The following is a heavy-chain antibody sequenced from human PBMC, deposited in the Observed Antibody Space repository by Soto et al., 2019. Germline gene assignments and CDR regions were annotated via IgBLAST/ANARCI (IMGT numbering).Heavy chain of an antibody. D-gene: IGHD6-6*01. V-gene: IGHV1-69*13. CDR2: IIPIFGTA. Sequence: SVKVSCKASGGTFSSYAISWVRQAPGQGLEWMGGIIPIFGTANYAQKFQGRVTITADESTSTAYMELSSLKSEDTAVYYCARFGSPHKTKVARPGPGRMDVWGQGTTVTVSS. CDR3: ARFGSPHKTKVARPGPGRMDV. CDR1: GGTFSSYA. J-gene: IGHJ6*02.